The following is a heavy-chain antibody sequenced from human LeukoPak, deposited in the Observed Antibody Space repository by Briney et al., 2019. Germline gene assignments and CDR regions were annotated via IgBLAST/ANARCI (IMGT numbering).Heavy chain of an antibody. D-gene: IGHD3-10*01. CDR3: AKDDYKALSIDY. CDR2: ISGSGGST. Sequence: GGSLRLSCAASGFTFSSYAMSWVRQAPGKGLEWVSAISGSGGSTYYADSVKGRFTISRDNSRNTLYLQMNSLRAEDTAVYYCAKDDYKALSIDYWGQGTLVTVSS. V-gene: IGHV3-23*01. J-gene: IGHJ4*02. CDR1: GFTFSSYA.